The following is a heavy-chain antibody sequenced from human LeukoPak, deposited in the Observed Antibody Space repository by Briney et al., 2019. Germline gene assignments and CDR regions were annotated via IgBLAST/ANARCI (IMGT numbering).Heavy chain of an antibody. Sequence: PSETLSLTCTVSGGSITNYYWSWIRQPAGKGLEWIGRIYISGNTNYNPSLKSRVTMSVDTSKNQFSLKPSSVTAADTAVYYCARVLKLYCGGDCNYFDYWGQGTLVTVSS. D-gene: IGHD2-21*02. CDR2: IYISGNT. V-gene: IGHV4-4*07. J-gene: IGHJ4*02. CDR3: ARVLKLYCGGDCNYFDY. CDR1: GGSITNYY.